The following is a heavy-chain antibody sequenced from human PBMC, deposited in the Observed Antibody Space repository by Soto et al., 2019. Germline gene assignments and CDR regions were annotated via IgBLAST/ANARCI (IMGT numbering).Heavy chain of an antibody. Sequence: GGSLRLSCAASGFTFSSYGMHWVRQAPGKGLEWVAVISYDGSNKYYADSVKGRFTISRDNSKNTLYLQMNSLRAEDTAVYYCAKDLAPSGGSGYYSVVKGGDAFDIWGQGTMVTVSS. D-gene: IGHD3-22*01. V-gene: IGHV3-30*18. CDR3: AKDLAPSGGSGYYSVVKGGDAFDI. J-gene: IGHJ3*02. CDR1: GFTFSSYG. CDR2: ISYDGSNK.